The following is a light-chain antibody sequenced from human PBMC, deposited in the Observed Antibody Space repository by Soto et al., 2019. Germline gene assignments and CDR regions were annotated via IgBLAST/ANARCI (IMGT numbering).Light chain of an antibody. V-gene: IGKV3-20*01. Sequence: EIVLTQSPGTLSLSPGERATLSCRASQTIKSKFLAWYQQRPGQAPRLLIYGATNRPGGIPDRFSGSGSGTDFTLTISRLEPEDFAVYYYQHYVTSPYTFGQGTKLEIK. CDR3: QHYVTSPYT. CDR1: QTIKSKF. CDR2: GAT. J-gene: IGKJ2*01.